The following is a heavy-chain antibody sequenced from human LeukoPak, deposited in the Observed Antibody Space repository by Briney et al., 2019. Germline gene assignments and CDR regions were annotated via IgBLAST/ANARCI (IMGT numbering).Heavy chain of an antibody. V-gene: IGHV1-46*01. D-gene: IGHD3-22*01. Sequence: ASVKVSCKASGYTFTSYYMHWVRQAPGQGLEWMGIINPSGGSTSYAQKFQGRVTMTRDTSTSTVYMELSSLRSEDTAVYYCVGTAYYDSSGYNVDYWGQGTLVTVSS. CDR2: INPSGGST. CDR3: VGTAYYDSSGYNVDY. J-gene: IGHJ4*02. CDR1: GYTFTSYY.